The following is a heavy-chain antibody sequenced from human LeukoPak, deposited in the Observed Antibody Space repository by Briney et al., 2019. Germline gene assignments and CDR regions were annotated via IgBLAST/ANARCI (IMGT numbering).Heavy chain of an antibody. Sequence: GGSLRLSCAASGFPFISYGMHWVRQAPGKGLEWVAVISYDGSKNYRADSVKGRFTISRDNSKNTLYLQMNSLRAEDTAVYYCARDLTGEAGGFDTWGQGTMVTVSS. CDR2: ISYDGSKN. J-gene: IGHJ3*02. CDR3: ARDLTGEAGGFDT. V-gene: IGHV3-33*05. CDR1: GFPFISYG. D-gene: IGHD7-27*01.